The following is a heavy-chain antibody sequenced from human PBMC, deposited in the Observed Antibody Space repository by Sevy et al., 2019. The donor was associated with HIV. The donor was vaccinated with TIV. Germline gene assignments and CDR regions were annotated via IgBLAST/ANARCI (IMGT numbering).Heavy chain of an antibody. CDR2: ISGTGSST. D-gene: IGHD3-22*01. CDR3: AKALNPALESMIEVIFRTLKGFDV. Sequence: GGSLRLSCAASGFPFNDHAMHWVRQVPGKGLEWVSGISGTGSSTYYADSVKGWFTISRDNSKNTLYLQMNSLRADDTAVYYCAKALNPALESMIEVIFRTLKGFDVWGQGTMVTVSS. CDR1: GFPFNDHA. V-gene: IGHV3-23*01. J-gene: IGHJ3*01.